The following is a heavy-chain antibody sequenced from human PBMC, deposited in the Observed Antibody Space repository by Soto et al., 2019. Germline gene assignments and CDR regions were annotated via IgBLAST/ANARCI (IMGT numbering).Heavy chain of an antibody. Sequence: LRLSCAASGFTFSTSAMSWVRQAPGKGLEWVSTISDGGRFTYFADSVKGRFSISRDDSRNMVFLQMSSLGAEDTALYYCAKSGPTNYFDYWGQGSLVTVSS. CDR2: ISDGGRFT. D-gene: IGHD1-26*01. CDR1: GFTFSTSA. J-gene: IGHJ4*02. V-gene: IGHV3-23*01. CDR3: AKSGPTNYFDY.